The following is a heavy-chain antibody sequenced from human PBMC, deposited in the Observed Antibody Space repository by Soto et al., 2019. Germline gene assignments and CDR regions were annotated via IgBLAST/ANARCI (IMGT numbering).Heavy chain of an antibody. CDR3: ARDLAAAGAFDI. D-gene: IGHD6-13*01. CDR2: ISAYNGNT. V-gene: IGHV1-18*04. J-gene: IGHJ3*02. Sequence: ASVNVSCKASGYTFTSYGISWVRQAPGQGLEWMGWISAYNGNTNYAQKLQGRVTMTTDTSTSTAYMELRSLRSDDTAVYYCARDLAAAGAFDIWGQGTMVTVSS. CDR1: GYTFTSYG.